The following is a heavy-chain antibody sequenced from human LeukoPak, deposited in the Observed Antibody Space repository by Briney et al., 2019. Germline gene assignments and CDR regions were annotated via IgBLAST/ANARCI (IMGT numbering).Heavy chain of an antibody. V-gene: IGHV3-23*01. CDR1: GFTFSSYA. J-gene: IGHJ6*02. Sequence: GGSLRPSCAASGFTFSSYAMSWVRQAPGKGLEWVSAISGSGGSTYYADSAKGRFTISRDNSKNTLYLQMNSLRAEDTAVYYCAKNQHYYYYGMDVWGQGTTVTVSS. CDR2: ISGSGGST. CDR3: AKNQHYYYYGMDV. D-gene: IGHD1-14*01.